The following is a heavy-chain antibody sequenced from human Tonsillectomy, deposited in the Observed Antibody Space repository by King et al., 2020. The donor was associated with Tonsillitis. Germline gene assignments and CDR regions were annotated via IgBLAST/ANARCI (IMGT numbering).Heavy chain of an antibody. D-gene: IGHD1-26*01. V-gene: IGHV4-34*01. CDR3: ARGRSIVGATTEDAFDI. Sequence: VQLQQWGAGLLKPSETLSLTCAVYGGSFSGYYWSWIRQPPGKGLEWIGEINHSGSTNYNPSLKSRVTISVDTSKNQFSRKLSSVTAADTAVYYCARGRSIVGATTEDAFDIWGQGTMVTVSS. CDR2: INHSGST. J-gene: IGHJ3*02. CDR1: GGSFSGYY.